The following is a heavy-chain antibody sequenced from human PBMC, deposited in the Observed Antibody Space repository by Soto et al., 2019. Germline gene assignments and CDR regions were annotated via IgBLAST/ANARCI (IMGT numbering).Heavy chain of an antibody. Sequence: GASVKVSCKVSGYTLTELSMHWVRQAPGKGLEWMGGFDSEDGETIYAQKFQGRVTMTEDTSTETAYMELSSLRSEDTAVYYCATIPGGLVRYYGMDVWGQGTTVTVSS. D-gene: IGHD6-19*01. J-gene: IGHJ6*02. CDR2: FDSEDGET. CDR3: ATIPGGLVRYYGMDV. V-gene: IGHV1-24*01. CDR1: GYTLTELS.